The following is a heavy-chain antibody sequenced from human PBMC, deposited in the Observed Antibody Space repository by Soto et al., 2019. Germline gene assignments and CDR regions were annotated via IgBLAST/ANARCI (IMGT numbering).Heavy chain of an antibody. V-gene: IGHV1-24*01. J-gene: IGHJ3*02. D-gene: IGHD2-2*01. Sequence: ASVKVSCKVSGYTLTELSMHWVRQAPGKGLEWMGGFDPEDGETIYAQKFQGRVTMTEDTSTDTAYMELSSLRSEDTAVYYCATGPTHCSSTSCPDAFDIWGQRTMVTVSS. CDR3: ATGPTHCSSTSCPDAFDI. CDR2: FDPEDGET. CDR1: GYTLTELS.